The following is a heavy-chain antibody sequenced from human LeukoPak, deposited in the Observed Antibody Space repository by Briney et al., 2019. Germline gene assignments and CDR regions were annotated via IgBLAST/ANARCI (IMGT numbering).Heavy chain of an antibody. J-gene: IGHJ4*02. D-gene: IGHD7-27*01. CDR3: ARDLKLGMSSHSDFDY. V-gene: IGHV1-69*04. CDR2: IIPIFGIA. Sequence: SVKVSCKASGYTFTSYGISWVRQAPGQVLEWMGRIIPIFGIANYAQKFQGRVTITADKSTSTAYMELSSLRSEDTAVYYCARDLKLGMSSHSDFDYWGQGTLVTVSS. CDR1: GYTFTSYG.